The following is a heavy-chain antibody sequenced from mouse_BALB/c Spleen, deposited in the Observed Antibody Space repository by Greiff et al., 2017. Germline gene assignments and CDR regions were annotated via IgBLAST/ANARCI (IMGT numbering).Heavy chain of an antibody. CDR2: INPNYDST. V-gene: IGHV1-18*01. D-gene: IGHD2-1*01. Sequence: VHVKQFGAELVKPGASVKISCKASGYTFTDYNMDWVKQSHGKSLEWIGDINPNYDSTSYNQKFKGKATWTVDKSSSTAYMELRSLTSEDTAVYYCARSNYGNYGYAMGCWGQGTSGTGSS. CDR3: ARSNYGNYGYAMGC. J-gene: IGHJ4*01. CDR1: GYTFTDYN.